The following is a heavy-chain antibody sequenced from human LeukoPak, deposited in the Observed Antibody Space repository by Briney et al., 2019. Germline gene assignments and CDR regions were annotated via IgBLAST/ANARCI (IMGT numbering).Heavy chain of an antibody. CDR3: AKVDGYSGYDPPY. J-gene: IGHJ4*02. V-gene: IGHV3-9*01. Sequence: PGRSLRLSCAASGFTFDDYAMHWVRQAPGKGLEWVSGISWNSGSIGYADSVKGRFTISRDNAKNSLYLQMNSLRAEDTAVYYCAKVDGYSGYDPPYWGQGTLVTVSS. CDR2: ISWNSGSI. CDR1: GFTFDDYA. D-gene: IGHD5-12*01.